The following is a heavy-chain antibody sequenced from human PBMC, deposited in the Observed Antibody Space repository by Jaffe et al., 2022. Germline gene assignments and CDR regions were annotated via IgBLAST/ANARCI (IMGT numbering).Heavy chain of an antibody. CDR3: ARDNSQSIVATTDAFDI. J-gene: IGHJ3*02. CDR1: GFTFSSYW. D-gene: IGHD5-12*01. Sequence: EVQLVESGGGLVQPGGSLRLSCAASGFTFSSYWMSWVRQAPGKGLEWVANIKQDGSEKYYVDSVKGRFTISRDNAKNSLYLQMNSLRAEDTAVYYCARDNSQSIVATTDAFDIWGQGTMVTVSS. V-gene: IGHV3-7*01. CDR2: IKQDGSEK.